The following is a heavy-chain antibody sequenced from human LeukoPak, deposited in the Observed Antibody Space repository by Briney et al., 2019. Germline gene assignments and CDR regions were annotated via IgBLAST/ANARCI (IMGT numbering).Heavy chain of an antibody. D-gene: IGHD1-26*01. CDR2: ISDSGGNT. CDR1: GVTFSSYA. J-gene: IGHJ4*02. Sequence: GGSLRLSCAASGVTFSSYAMSWVRQAPGKGLEWVSAISDSGGNTYYADSVKGRFTISRDNSKNTVYLQMNSLRAEDTAVYYXXXTNIVGASPGGHWGQGTLVTVSS. CDR3: XXTNIVGASPGGH. V-gene: IGHV3-23*01.